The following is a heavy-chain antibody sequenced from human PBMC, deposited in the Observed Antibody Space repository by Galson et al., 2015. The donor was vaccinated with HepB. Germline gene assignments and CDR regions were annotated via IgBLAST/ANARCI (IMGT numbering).Heavy chain of an antibody. CDR1: GFTFSSYS. Sequence: SLRLSCAASGFTFSSYSMNWVRQAPGKGLEWVSYISSSSSTIYYADSVKGRFTISRDNAKNSLYLQMNSLRDEDTAVFYCARWGEGGWWAFDIWGQGTMVTASS. CDR3: ARWGEGGWWAFDI. CDR2: ISSSSSTI. D-gene: IGHD6-19*01. J-gene: IGHJ3*02. V-gene: IGHV3-48*02.